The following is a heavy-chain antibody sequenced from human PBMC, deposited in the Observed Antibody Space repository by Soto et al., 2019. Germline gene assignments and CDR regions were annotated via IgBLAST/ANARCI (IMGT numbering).Heavy chain of an antibody. V-gene: IGHV3-20*04. CDR1: GFTFDDYG. CDR3: ASLNNWNDAAALDY. Sequence: GGSLRLSCAASGFTFDDYGMSWVRKAPGKGLEWVTGINWNGGSTGYADSVKGRFTISRDNAKNSLYLQMNSLRAEDTALYYCASLNNWNDAAALDYWGQGTLVTVSS. CDR2: INWNGGST. D-gene: IGHD1-1*01. J-gene: IGHJ4*02.